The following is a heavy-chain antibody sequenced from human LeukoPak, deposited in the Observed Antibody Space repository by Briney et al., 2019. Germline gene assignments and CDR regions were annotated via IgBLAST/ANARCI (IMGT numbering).Heavy chain of an antibody. CDR2: ISAYNGNT. CDR3: ARMTTVTTGYYYMDV. V-gene: IGHV1-18*01. J-gene: IGHJ6*03. CDR1: GYTFTSYG. Sequence: GASVKVSCKASGYTFTSYGISWVRQAPGQGLEWMGWISAYNGNTNYAQKLQGRVTMTTDTSTSTAYMELRSLRSDDTAVYYCARMTTVTTGYYYMDVWGKGTTVTVSS. D-gene: IGHD4-11*01.